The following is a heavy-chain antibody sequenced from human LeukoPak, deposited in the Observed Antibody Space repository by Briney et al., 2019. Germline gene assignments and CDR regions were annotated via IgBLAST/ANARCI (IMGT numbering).Heavy chain of an antibody. D-gene: IGHD2-2*01. CDR1: GFTFSSYA. V-gene: IGHV3-23*01. CDR2: ISGSGGST. J-gene: IGHJ4*02. Sequence: GGSLRLSCAASGFTFSSYAMSWVRQAPGKGLEWVSAISGSGGSTYYADSVKGRFTISRDNSKNTLYLQMNSLRAEDTAVYYCAKEPRRYCSSTSCQAVWGQGTLVTVSS. CDR3: AKEPRRYCSSTSCQAV.